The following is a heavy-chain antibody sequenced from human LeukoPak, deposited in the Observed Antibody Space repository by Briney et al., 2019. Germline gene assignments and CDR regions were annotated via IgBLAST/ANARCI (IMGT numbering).Heavy chain of an antibody. CDR2: IYPGDSDT. V-gene: IGHV5-51*01. CDR3: ARGLASARLRFDP. J-gene: IGHJ5*02. CDR1: GYSFANYW. D-gene: IGHD3-16*01. Sequence: GESLKISCKGSGYSFANYWIAWVRQMHGKGLEWMGVIYPGDSDTRYSPSFQGQVTISADKSISTAYLQWSSLKASDSATYYCARGLASARLRFDPWGQGTLVTVSS.